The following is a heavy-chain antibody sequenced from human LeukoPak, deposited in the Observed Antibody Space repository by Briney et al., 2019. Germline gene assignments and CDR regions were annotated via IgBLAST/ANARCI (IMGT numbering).Heavy chain of an antibody. CDR3: AVHLPGDYLDR. Sequence: ASVRVSCKASGYAFNIYDINWVRQATGQGLEWMGWMNPDSGNTGFAQKFQGRVTMTRNTSKTTAYMELSSLRFEDTAVYYCAVHLPGDYLDRWGQGTLVTVSS. CDR2: MNPDSGNT. J-gene: IGHJ4*02. CDR1: GYAFNIYD. V-gene: IGHV1-8*01.